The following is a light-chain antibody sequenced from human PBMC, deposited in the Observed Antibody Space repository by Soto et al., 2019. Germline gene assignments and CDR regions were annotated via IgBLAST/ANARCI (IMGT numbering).Light chain of an antibody. J-gene: IGKJ1*01. CDR1: QSISSW. CDR2: DAS. V-gene: IGKV1-5*01. Sequence: DIQMTQSPSTLSASVGDRVTITCRASQSISSWLAWYQQKPGKAPKLLIYDASSLESGVPSRFSGSGSGTEFTLTISSLQPDDFATYYCQQYNSYSGKSGQGTKV. CDR3: QQYNSYSGK.